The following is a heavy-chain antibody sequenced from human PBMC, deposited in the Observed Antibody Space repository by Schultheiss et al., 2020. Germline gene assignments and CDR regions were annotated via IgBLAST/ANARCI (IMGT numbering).Heavy chain of an antibody. V-gene: IGHV4-39*01. CDR3: ARHTGTYRFDV. D-gene: IGHD1-26*01. CDR1: GGSISSYY. Sequence: SETLSLTCTVYGGSISSYYWGWIRQPPGKGLEWIGSIYYSGTTYYNPSLKSRVTISVDTSKNQFSLKLNSVTAADTAVYYCARHTGTYRFDVWGQGTMVTVSS. J-gene: IGHJ3*01. CDR2: IYYSGTT.